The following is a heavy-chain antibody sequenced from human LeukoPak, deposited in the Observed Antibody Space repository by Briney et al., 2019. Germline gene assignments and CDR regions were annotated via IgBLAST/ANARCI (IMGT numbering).Heavy chain of an antibody. Sequence: PSETLSLTCAVYGGSFSGYYWTWIRQPPGKGLEWIGSINYSDNTYYNPSLKSRVTISVDTSKNQFSLKLSSVTAADTAVYYCARHDYSPNNWFDPWGQGTLVTVSS. CDR3: ARHDYSPNNWFDP. CDR2: INYSDNT. CDR1: GGSFSGYY. J-gene: IGHJ5*02. D-gene: IGHD4-11*01. V-gene: IGHV4-34*01.